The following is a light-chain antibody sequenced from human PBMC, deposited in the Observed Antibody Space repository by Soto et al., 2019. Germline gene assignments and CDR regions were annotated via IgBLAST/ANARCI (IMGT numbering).Light chain of an antibody. Sequence: DLVMTQSPLSLPVTPGEPASISCRSSQSLLHSNGYNYLDWYLQKPGQSPQLLIYLGSNRASGGPDRFSGSRSGTDFTLKISRVEAEDVGVYYCMQAIQTPWTFGQGTKVEIK. CDR3: MQAIQTPWT. CDR2: LGS. J-gene: IGKJ1*01. V-gene: IGKV2-28*01. CDR1: QSLLHSNGYNY.